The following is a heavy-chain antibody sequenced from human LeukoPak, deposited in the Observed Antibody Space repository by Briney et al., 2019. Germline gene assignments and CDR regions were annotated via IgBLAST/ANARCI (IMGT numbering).Heavy chain of an antibody. CDR3: AKGDYGSSGSSRFDY. Sequence: GGSLRLSCAASGFTFDDYAMHWVRQAPGKGGEWGSGISWNSGSIGYADSVKGRFTISRDNAKTSLYLQMNSLRAEDMALYYCAKGDYGSSGSSRFDYWGQGTLVTVSS. D-gene: IGHD1-26*01. CDR1: GFTFDDYA. CDR2: ISWNSGSI. J-gene: IGHJ4*02. V-gene: IGHV3-9*03.